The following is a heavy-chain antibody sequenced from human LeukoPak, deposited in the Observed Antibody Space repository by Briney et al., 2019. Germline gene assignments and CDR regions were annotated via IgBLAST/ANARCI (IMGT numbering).Heavy chain of an antibody. V-gene: IGHV4-34*01. Sequence: SETLSLTRAVYGGSFSGYYWSCIPDPPGKGLECSGEINHSGSTKYTTSLTSRVTISVDTSKNQFSLKLRSVIAADTAVYYCARGQRYCSSTSCYLCWGCNWFDPWGQGTLVTVSS. CDR2: INHSGST. CDR3: ARGQRYCSSTSCYLCWGCNWFDP. CDR1: GGSFSGYY. J-gene: IGHJ5*02. D-gene: IGHD2-2*01.